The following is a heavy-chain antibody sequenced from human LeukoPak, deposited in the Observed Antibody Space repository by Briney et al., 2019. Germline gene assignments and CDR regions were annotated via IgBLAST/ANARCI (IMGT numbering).Heavy chain of an antibody. CDR1: GFTFSSYA. Sequence: GGSLRLSCAASGFTFSSYAMHWVRQAPGKGLEWVAVISYDGSNKYYADSVKGRFTISRDNSKKTLYLQMNSLRAEDTAGYYCSRDARPYYYDSSCPLGYFDYWGQGTLVTVSS. J-gene: IGHJ4*02. CDR2: ISYDGSNK. V-gene: IGHV3-30*04. CDR3: SRDARPYYYDSSCPLGYFDY. D-gene: IGHD3-22*01.